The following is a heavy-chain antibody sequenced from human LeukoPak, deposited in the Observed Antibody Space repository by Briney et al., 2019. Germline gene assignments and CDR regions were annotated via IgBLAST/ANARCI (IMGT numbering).Heavy chain of an antibody. CDR1: GLTFSNHA. D-gene: IGHD2/OR15-2a*01. V-gene: IGHV3-23*01. J-gene: IGHJ6*02. Sequence: GGSLRLSCAASGLTFSNHAMSWVRQAPGKGLEWVSTISGSRGSTSYADSVKSRFTISRDNSKNTLYLQMNSLRAEDTAVYYCAKYFYDYSYYGMDVWGQGTTVTVSS. CDR3: AKYFYDYSYYGMDV. CDR2: ISGSRGST.